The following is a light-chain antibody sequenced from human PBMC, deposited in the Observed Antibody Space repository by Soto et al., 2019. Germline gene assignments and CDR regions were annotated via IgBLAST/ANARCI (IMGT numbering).Light chain of an antibody. V-gene: IGKV1-39*01. Sequence: DIQMTQSPSSMSASVGDRVTITCRASQSISSYLSWYQQKPGKAPKLLIFAASSLQSGVPSRFIGSGSGTDFTLTVSNLQPEDFATYYCQQSYTSRITFGLGTRLDMK. CDR1: QSISSY. CDR2: AAS. CDR3: QQSYTSRIT. J-gene: IGKJ5*01.